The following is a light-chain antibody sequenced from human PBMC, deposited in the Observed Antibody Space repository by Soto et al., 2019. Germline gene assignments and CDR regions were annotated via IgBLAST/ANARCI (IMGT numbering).Light chain of an antibody. J-gene: IGKJ4*01. CDR1: QNIKKY. V-gene: IGKV1-39*01. Sequence: DIQMTQSPSSLSASVGDRVTITCRASQNIKKYLNWYQQKPGKAPNLLIYTASSLQVGLPSRFSGSGSGTDFTLTISSLQPEDSATYYCQQSFGTPLTFGGGTQVDFK. CDR2: TAS. CDR3: QQSFGTPLT.